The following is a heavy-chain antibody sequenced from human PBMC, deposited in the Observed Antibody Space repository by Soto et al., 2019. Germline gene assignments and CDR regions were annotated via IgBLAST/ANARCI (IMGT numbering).Heavy chain of an antibody. CDR2: IYWNDDK. Sequence: GSGPTLVNPTQTLTLTCTFSGFSLSTSGVGVGWIRQPPGKALEWLALIYWNDDKRYSPSLKSRLTITKDTSKNQVVLTMTNMDPVDTATYYCAHSGYSHLKVNYYGMDVWGQGTTVTVSS. CDR3: AHSGYSHLKVNYYGMDV. D-gene: IGHD5-18*01. J-gene: IGHJ6*02. V-gene: IGHV2-5*01. CDR1: GFSLSTSGVG.